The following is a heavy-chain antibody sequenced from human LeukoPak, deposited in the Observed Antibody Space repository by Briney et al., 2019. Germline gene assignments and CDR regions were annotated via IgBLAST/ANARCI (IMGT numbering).Heavy chain of an antibody. CDR1: GDSISSGDYY. Sequence: SETLSHSCTVSGDSISSGDYYWSWIRQPAGKGLEWIGRISSSGSTNYNPSLKSRVTISVDTSKNQFSLKLSSVTAADTAVYFCARGPYSYDSSGAFDIWGQGTMVTVSS. V-gene: IGHV4-61*02. CDR3: ARGPYSYDSSGAFDI. J-gene: IGHJ3*02. D-gene: IGHD3-22*01. CDR2: ISSSGST.